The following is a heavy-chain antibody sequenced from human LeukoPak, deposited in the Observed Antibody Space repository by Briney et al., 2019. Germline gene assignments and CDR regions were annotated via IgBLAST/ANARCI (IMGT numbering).Heavy chain of an antibody. CDR3: AREAPPYSSSWYTTYYFDY. V-gene: IGHV4-4*07. Sequence: SETLSLTCTVSGGSISSYDWSWIRQPAGKGLEWIGRIYTSGSTNYNPSLKSRVTMSVDTSKNQFSLKLSSVTAADTAVYYCAREAPPYSSSWYTTYYFDYWGQGTLVTVSS. J-gene: IGHJ4*02. CDR2: IYTSGST. CDR1: GGSISSYD. D-gene: IGHD6-13*01.